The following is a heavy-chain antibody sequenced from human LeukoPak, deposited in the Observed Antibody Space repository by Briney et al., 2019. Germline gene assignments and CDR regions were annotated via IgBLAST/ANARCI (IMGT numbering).Heavy chain of an antibody. CDR1: GFTFSSYA. D-gene: IGHD3-10*01. CDR2: ISYDGSNK. V-gene: IGHV3-30*04. J-gene: IGHJ4*02. CDR3: ARDLLGMVRGVIIGF. Sequence: GGSLTLSCAASGFTFSSYAMHWVRQAPGKGLEWVAVISYDGSNKYYADSVKGRFTIPTDNSKNTTYLQINRLRGEETAVYYCARDLLGMVRGVIIGFWGQGTLVTVSS.